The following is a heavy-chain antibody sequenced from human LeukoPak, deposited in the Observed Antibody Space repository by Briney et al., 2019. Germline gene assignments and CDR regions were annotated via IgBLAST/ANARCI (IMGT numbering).Heavy chain of an antibody. D-gene: IGHD3-10*01. CDR1: GFTFSSYA. J-gene: IGHJ4*02. Sequence: HPGGSLRLSCAASGFTFSSYAMSWVRQAPGKGLGWVSAISGSGGSTYYADSVKGRFTISRDNSKNTLYLQMNSLRAEDTAVYYCAKDPYYYGSGSYFDYWGQGTLVTVSS. CDR3: AKDPYYYGSGSYFDY. V-gene: IGHV3-23*01. CDR2: ISGSGGST.